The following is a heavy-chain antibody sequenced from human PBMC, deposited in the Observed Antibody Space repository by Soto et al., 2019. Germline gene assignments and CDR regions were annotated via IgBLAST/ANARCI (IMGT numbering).Heavy chain of an antibody. CDR3: AREGHYGSGRYFDY. Sequence: QVQLVESGGGVVQPGRSLRLSCAASGFTFSDYAMHWVRQAPGKGLEWVSLIQYDGSKIYDADAVQGRFTISRDNSKNLLVLQMNSLGAEDTGVYSCAREGHYGSGRYFDYWGQGTLVTVSS. CDR2: IQYDGSKI. CDR1: GFTFSDYA. V-gene: IGHV3-33*05. D-gene: IGHD3-10*01. J-gene: IGHJ4*02.